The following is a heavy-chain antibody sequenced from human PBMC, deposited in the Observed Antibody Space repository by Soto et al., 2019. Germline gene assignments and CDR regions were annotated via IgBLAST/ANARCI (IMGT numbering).Heavy chain of an antibody. CDR1: GFTFSSYG. CDR2: IWYDGSNK. D-gene: IGHD6-13*01. CDR3: AAAGKEDYFDY. J-gene: IGHJ4*02. Sequence: GGSLRLSCAASGFTFSSYGMHWVRQAPGKGLEWVAVIWYDGSNKYYADSVKGRFTISRDNSKNTLYLQMNSLRAEDTAVYYCAAAGKEDYFDYWGQGTLVTVSS. V-gene: IGHV3-33*01.